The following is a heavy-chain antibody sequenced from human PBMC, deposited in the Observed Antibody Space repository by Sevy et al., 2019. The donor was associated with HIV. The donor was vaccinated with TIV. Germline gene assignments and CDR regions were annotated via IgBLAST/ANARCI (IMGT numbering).Heavy chain of an antibody. CDR2: IYPGDSDT. CDR1: GYSFTSYW. CDR3: ARIDGSGSYYNRWYYYYGMDV. Sequence: GESLKISCKGSGYSFTSYWIGWVRQMPGKGLEWMGIIYPGDSDTRYSPSFQGQVTISADKSISTAYLQWSSLKASDTSIYYCARIDGSGSYYNRWYYYYGMDVWGQGTTVTASS. D-gene: IGHD3-10*01. V-gene: IGHV5-51*01. J-gene: IGHJ6*02.